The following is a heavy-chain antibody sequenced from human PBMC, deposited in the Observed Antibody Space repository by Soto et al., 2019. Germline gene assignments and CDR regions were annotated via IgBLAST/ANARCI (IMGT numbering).Heavy chain of an antibody. D-gene: IGHD2-2*02. V-gene: IGHV4-61*01. CDR1: GGSVSTGSYY. J-gene: IGHJ5*02. CDR2: IYYSGST. CDR3: AREYHP. Sequence: QVHLQESGPGLVKPSETLSLTCTVSGGSVSTGSYYWTWIRQPPGKGLEWIGHIYYSGSTNYNPPLKSRVTISLDPSRNQFSLKLSSVTAADTAVYYCAREYHPWGQGTLVTVSS.